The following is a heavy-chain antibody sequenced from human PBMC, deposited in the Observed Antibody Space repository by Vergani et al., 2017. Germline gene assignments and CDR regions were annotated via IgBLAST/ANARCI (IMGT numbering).Heavy chain of an antibody. CDR1: GYRFTSYW. J-gene: IGHJ4*02. CDR3: ARTLPGAAVTGPYYFDY. Sequence: EVQLVQFGAEVKKPGESLKISCKGFGYRFTSYWIGWVPQMPGKGLEWRGIIDPGDSDTRYSPSFQGQVTISADKSISTAYLQWSSLKASDTAMYYCARTLPGAAVTGPYYFDYWGQGTLVTVSS. CDR2: IDPGDSDT. V-gene: IGHV5-51*01. D-gene: IGHD4-23*01.